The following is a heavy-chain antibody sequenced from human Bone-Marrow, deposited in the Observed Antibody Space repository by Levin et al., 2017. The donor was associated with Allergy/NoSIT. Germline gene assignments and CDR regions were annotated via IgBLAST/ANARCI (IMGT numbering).Heavy chain of an antibody. Sequence: ASVKVSCKASGYTFTDYYIHWVRQAPGQGPEWVGRVFPKNGGTVYAQNFRGRVTMTSDTSINTAHMELSSLRSDDTAIYYCATIEWGYGTDWGQGTLVTISS. D-gene: IGHD5-18*01. CDR3: ATIEWGYGTD. J-gene: IGHJ4*02. V-gene: IGHV1-2*06. CDR2: VFPKNGGT. CDR1: GYTFTDYY.